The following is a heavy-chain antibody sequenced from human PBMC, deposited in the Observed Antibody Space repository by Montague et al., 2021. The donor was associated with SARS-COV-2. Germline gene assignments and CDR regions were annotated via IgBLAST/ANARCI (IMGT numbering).Heavy chain of an antibody. CDR2: IKAGNT. Sequence: SLRLSCAASGFSVSDSYMSWVRQAPGKGPEWVSIIKAGNTYYTDXVKGRFTMSRDNSKNTLSLQMNSLRDEGTAVYYCARGLQQRSNFDYWGQGTLVTVSS. CDR3: ARGLQQRSNFDY. V-gene: IGHV3-53*01. CDR1: GFSVSDSY. J-gene: IGHJ4*02. D-gene: IGHD6-25*01.